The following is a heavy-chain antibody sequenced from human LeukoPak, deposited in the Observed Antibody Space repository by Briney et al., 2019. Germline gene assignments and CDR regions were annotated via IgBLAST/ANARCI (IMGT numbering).Heavy chain of an antibody. Sequence: PGGSLRLSCAASGFTFSSYAMHWVRQAPGKGLEWVAVISYDGSNKYYADSVKGRFTISRDNSKNTLYLQMNSLRAEDTAVYYCARDEAAGTGDYFDYWGQGTLVTVSS. CDR1: GFTFSSYA. CDR2: ISYDGSNK. CDR3: ARDEAAGTGDYFDY. V-gene: IGHV3-30-3*01. J-gene: IGHJ4*02. D-gene: IGHD6-13*01.